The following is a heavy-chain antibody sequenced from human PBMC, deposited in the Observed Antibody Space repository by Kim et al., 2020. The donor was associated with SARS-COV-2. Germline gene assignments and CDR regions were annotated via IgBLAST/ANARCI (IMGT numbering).Heavy chain of an antibody. CDR2: IYYSGST. CDR3: ARREAIAVAGYYYYGMDV. J-gene: IGHJ6*02. D-gene: IGHD6-19*01. Sequence: SETLSLTCTVSGGSISSSSYYWGWIRQPPGKGLEWIGSIYYSGSTYYNPSLKSRVTISVDTSKNQFSLKLSSVTAADTAVYYCARREAIAVAGYYYYGMDVWGQGTTVTVSS. V-gene: IGHV4-39*01. CDR1: GGSISSSSYY.